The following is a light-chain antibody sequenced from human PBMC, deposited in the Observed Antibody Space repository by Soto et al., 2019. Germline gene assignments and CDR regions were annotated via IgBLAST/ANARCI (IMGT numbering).Light chain of an antibody. Sequence: QSVLTQPAPGSGSPGQSITISCTETSSDVGSYNLVSWYQQHPGKAPKLMIYEGSKRPSGVSNRFSGSKSGNTASLTISGLQAEDEADYYCCSYAGSSTYVFGTGTKVTVL. CDR1: SSDVGSYNL. CDR3: CSYAGSSTYV. J-gene: IGLJ1*01. V-gene: IGLV2-23*01. CDR2: EGS.